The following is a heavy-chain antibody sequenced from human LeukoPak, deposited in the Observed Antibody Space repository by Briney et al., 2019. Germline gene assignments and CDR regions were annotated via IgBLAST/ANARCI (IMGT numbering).Heavy chain of an antibody. Sequence: PSGTLSLTCAVSGGSISSSNWWSWVRQPPGKGLEWIGEIYHSGSTNYNPSLKSRVTISVDTSKNQFSLKLSSVTAADTAMYYCARVTGYVIEDYFDYWGQGTLVTVSS. CDR2: IYHSGST. J-gene: IGHJ4*02. CDR1: GGSISSSNW. CDR3: ARVTGYVIEDYFDY. V-gene: IGHV4-4*02. D-gene: IGHD3-22*01.